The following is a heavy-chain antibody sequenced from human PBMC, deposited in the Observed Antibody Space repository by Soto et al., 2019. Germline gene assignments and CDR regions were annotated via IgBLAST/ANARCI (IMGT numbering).Heavy chain of an antibody. Sequence: GGSLRLSCAASGFTFRSFTMNWVSQAPGKGLEWVSTISSNSAYIYYTDALRGRFTISRDNAKNSLHLQMNSLRAEDTAVYYCTRDASRDSSARGWFDPWGPGTLATVSS. CDR2: ISSNSAYI. CDR3: TRDASRDSSARGWFDP. V-gene: IGHV3-21*01. D-gene: IGHD6-13*01. CDR1: GFTFRSFT. J-gene: IGHJ5*02.